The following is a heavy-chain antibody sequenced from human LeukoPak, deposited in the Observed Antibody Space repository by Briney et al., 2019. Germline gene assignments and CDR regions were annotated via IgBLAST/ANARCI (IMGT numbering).Heavy chain of an antibody. CDR2: ISYDGSNK. V-gene: IGHV3-30*04. J-gene: IGHJ4*02. Sequence: GGSLRLSCAASGFTFSSYAMHWVRQAPGKGLEWVAVISYDGSNKYYADSVKGRFTISRDNSKNTLYLQMNSLRAEDTAVYYCASWNRAAAAASVFDYWGQGTLVTVSS. CDR3: ASWNRAAAAASVFDY. D-gene: IGHD6-13*01. CDR1: GFTFSSYA.